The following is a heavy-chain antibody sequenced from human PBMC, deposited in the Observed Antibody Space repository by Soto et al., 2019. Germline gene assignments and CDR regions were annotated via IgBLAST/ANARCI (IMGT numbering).Heavy chain of an antibody. CDR3: AAPPRY. Sequence: QVQLQESGPGLVKPSETLSLTCTVSGGSMSSYYWNWIRQPPGKGLAWIGYIYNSGSTNYNPSLKSRVTISVDTSKNQFSLKLTSVTAADPAVYYCAAPPRYWGQGTLVTVSS. J-gene: IGHJ4*02. V-gene: IGHV4-59*01. CDR1: GGSMSSYY. D-gene: IGHD6-6*01. CDR2: IYNSGST.